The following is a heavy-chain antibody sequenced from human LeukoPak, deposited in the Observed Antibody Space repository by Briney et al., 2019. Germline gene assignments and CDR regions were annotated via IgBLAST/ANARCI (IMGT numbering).Heavy chain of an antibody. CDR1: GGSISSGGYY. V-gene: IGHV4-30-2*01. CDR2: IYHSGST. CDR3: ARDGYSGYDSPAY. D-gene: IGHD5-12*01. Sequence: SETLSLTCTVSGGSISSGGYYWSWIRQPPGKGLEWIGYIYHSGSTYYNPSPKSRVTISVDRSKNQFSLKLSSVTAADTAVYYCARDGYSGYDSPAYWGQGTLVTVSS. J-gene: IGHJ4*02.